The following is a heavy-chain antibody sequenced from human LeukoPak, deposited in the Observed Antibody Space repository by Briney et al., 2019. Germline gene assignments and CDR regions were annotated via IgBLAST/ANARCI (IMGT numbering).Heavy chain of an antibody. CDR3: ARVHTYYYDSSGYYYRLFDY. J-gene: IGHJ4*02. CDR2: INPNGGGT. Sequence: ASVKVSCKASGYTFTGYYMHWVRQAPGQGLEWMGWINPNGGGTNYAQRFQGRVTMTRDTSISTAYMELSRLRSDDTAVYYCARVHTYYYDSSGYYYRLFDYWGQGTLVTVSS. D-gene: IGHD3-22*01. CDR1: GYTFTGYY. V-gene: IGHV1-2*02.